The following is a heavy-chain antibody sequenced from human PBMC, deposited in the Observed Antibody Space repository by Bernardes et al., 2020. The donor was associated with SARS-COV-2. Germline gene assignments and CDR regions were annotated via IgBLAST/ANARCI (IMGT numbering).Heavy chain of an antibody. CDR1: GFTFSSYG. V-gene: IGHV3-30*02. CDR3: AKGAYDFWSGYYTVRSNFDY. J-gene: IGHJ4*02. CDR2: IRYDGSNK. Sequence: GGSLRLSCAASGFTFSSYGMHWVRQAPGKGLEWVAFIRYDGSNKYYADSVKGRFTISRDNSKNTLYLQMNSLRAEDTAVYYCAKGAYDFWSGYYTVRSNFDYWGQGTQVTVSS. D-gene: IGHD3-3*01.